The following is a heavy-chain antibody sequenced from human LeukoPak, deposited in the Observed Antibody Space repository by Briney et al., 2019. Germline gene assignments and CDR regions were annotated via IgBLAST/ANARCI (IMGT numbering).Heavy chain of an antibody. CDR3: ARRLLWFGESNWFDP. V-gene: IGHV4-39*07. J-gene: IGHJ5*02. CDR1: GGSISSSSYY. D-gene: IGHD3-10*01. CDR2: IYHSGST. Sequence: SETLSLTCTVSGGSISSSSYYWGWIRQPPGKGLEWIGSIYHSGSTYYNPSLKSRVTISVDTSKNQFSLKLSSVTAADTAVYYCARRLLWFGESNWFDPWGQGTLVTVSS.